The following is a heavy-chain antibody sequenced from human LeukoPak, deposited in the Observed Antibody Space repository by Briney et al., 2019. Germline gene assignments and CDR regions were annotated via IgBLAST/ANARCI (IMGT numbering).Heavy chain of an antibody. CDR3: ARGNYYYYGMDV. CDR1: GYSFTSYW. V-gene: IGHV5-51*01. Sequence: GESLKFSWKGSGYSFTSYWIGWVRQMPGKGLGWMGIIYPGESDARYRPSFQGQVTISADKSISTAYLQWSSLKASDTAMYYCARGNYYYYGMDVWGQGTTVTVSS. J-gene: IGHJ6*02. CDR2: IYPGESDA.